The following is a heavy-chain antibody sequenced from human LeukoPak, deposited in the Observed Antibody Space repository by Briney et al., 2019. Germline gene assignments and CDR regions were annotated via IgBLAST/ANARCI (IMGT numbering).Heavy chain of an antibody. CDR3: ARDTRDSSTWYYAGGFDY. Sequence: PSETLSLTCAVSGGSISSGGYYWSWIRQPPGKGLEWIGDIYYSGSTNYNPSLKSRVTISVDTPKNQFSLKLSSVTAADTAVYYCARDTRDSSTWYYAGGFDYWGQGTLVTVSS. CDR2: IYYSGST. D-gene: IGHD6-13*01. V-gene: IGHV4-61*08. J-gene: IGHJ4*02. CDR1: GGSISSGGYY.